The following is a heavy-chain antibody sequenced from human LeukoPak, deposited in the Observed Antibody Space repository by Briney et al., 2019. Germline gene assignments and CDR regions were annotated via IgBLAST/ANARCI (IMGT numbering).Heavy chain of an antibody. D-gene: IGHD2-15*01. V-gene: IGHV4-39*07. CDR1: GGSVTSTNYY. CDR3: ARRGSRSRLDP. Sequence: PSETLSLTCTVSGGSVTSTNYYWDWIRQPPGKGLEWIGSIRYSGNTYHNPSLRSRVIISIDTSKNQLSLNLNSMTAAETAVYYCARRGSRSRLDPWGQGTLVIVSS. CDR2: IRYSGNT. J-gene: IGHJ5*02.